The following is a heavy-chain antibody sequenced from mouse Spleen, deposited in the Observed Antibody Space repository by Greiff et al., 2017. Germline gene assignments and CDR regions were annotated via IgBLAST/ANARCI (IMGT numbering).Heavy chain of an antibody. J-gene: IGHJ4*01. CDR1: GYTFTSYW. V-gene: IGHV1-64*01. CDR3: ARSYYGNYAMDY. D-gene: IGHD2-1*01. CDR2: IHPNSGST. Sequence: QVQLQQSGAELVKPGASVKLSCKASGYTFTSYWMHWVKQRPGQGLEWIGMIHPNSGSTNYNEKFKSKATLTVDKSSSTAYMQLSSLTSEDSAVYYCARSYYGNYAMDYWGQGTSVTVSS.